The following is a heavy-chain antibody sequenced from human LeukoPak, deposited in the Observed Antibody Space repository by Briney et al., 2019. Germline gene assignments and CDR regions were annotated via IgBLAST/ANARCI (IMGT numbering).Heavy chain of an antibody. J-gene: IGHJ4*02. CDR3: AKDKSYSSGWFFDY. Sequence: GRSLRLSCAASGFTFDDYAMHWVRQAPGKGLEWVSGISWNSGSIGYADSVKGRFTISRDNAKNSLYLQMNSLRAEDTALYYCAKDKSYSSGWFFDYWGQGTLVTVSS. CDR1: GFTFDDYA. CDR2: ISWNSGSI. V-gene: IGHV3-9*01. D-gene: IGHD6-19*01.